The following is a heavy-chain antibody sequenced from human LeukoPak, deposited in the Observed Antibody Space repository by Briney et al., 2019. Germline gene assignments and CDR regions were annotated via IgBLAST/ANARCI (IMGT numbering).Heavy chain of an antibody. V-gene: IGHV3-30*04. J-gene: IGHJ4*02. CDR2: ISYDGSNK. Sequence: PGGSLRLSCTASGFTFGDYAMTRVRQAPGKGLEWVAVISYDGSNKYYADSVKGRFTISRDNSKNTLYLQMNSLRAEDTAVYYCARDLVGTFDYWGQGTLVTVSS. D-gene: IGHD6-19*01. CDR3: ARDLVGTFDY. CDR1: GFTFGDYA.